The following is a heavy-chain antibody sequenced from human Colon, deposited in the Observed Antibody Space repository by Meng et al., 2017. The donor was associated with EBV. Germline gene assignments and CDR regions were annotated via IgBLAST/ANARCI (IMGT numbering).Heavy chain of an antibody. J-gene: IGHJ4*02. CDR2: INAGNGNT. CDR3: ARDQGAWFGEAPRFDY. D-gene: IGHD3-10*01. Sequence: QVLLGQCASAFKMPGASVKVSCKASGYTFTNYAMHRVGPAPGQRLEWMGWINAGNGNTKYSQKFQGRVTITRDTSASTAYMELSSLRSEDTAVYYCARDQGAWFGEAPRFDYWGQGTLVTVSS. V-gene: IGHV1-3*01. CDR1: GYTFTNYA.